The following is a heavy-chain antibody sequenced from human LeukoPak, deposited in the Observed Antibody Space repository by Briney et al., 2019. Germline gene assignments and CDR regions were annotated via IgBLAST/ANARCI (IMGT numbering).Heavy chain of an antibody. CDR2: IYYSGST. V-gene: IGHV4-39*01. D-gene: IGHD5-12*01. CDR3: ARGGYSGYDLGIGFDY. CDR1: GGSIISSSYY. J-gene: IGHJ4*02. Sequence: SETLSLTCTVSGGSIISSSYYWGWIRQPPGKGLEWIGSIYYSGSTYYNPSLKSRVTISVDTSKNQFSLKLSSVTAADTAVYYCARGGYSGYDLGIGFDYWGQGTLVTVSP.